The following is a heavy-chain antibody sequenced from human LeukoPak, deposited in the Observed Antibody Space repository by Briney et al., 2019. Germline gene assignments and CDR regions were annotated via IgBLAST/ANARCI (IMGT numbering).Heavy chain of an antibody. D-gene: IGHD3-22*01. CDR3: ARQIGGDYYDSSFVVY. V-gene: IGHV4-38-2*01. CDR2: IYYSGST. J-gene: IGHJ4*02. Sequence: KPSETLSLTCAVSGYSISGGYYWGWIRQPPGKGLEWIGSIYYSGSTYYNPSLKSRVTISVDTSKNQFSLKLSSVTAADTAVYYCARQIGGDYYDSSFVVYWGQGTLVTVSS. CDR1: GYSISGGYY.